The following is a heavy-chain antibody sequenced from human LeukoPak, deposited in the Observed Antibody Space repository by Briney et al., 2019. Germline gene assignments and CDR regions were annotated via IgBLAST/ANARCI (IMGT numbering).Heavy chain of an antibody. CDR3: ASHCSSTSCYRYFDY. V-gene: IGHV5-10-1*01. CDR1: GYSFTSYW. CDR2: IDPSDSYT. Sequence: GESLKISCKGSGYSFTSYWISWVRQMPGKGLEWMGRIDPSDSYTNYSPSFQGHVTISADKSISTAYLQWSSLKASDTAMYYCASHCSSTSCYRYFDYWGREPWSPSPQ. D-gene: IGHD2-2*01. J-gene: IGHJ4*02.